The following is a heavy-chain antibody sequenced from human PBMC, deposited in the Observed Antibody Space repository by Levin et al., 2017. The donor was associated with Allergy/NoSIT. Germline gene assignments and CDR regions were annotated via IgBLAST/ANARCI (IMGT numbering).Heavy chain of an antibody. D-gene: IGHD2-15*01. J-gene: IGHJ4*02. V-gene: IGHV3-11*01. CDR1: GFTFSDYY. CDR2: ISSDSSVI. CDR3: ARDFYCTGGDCYSRPDY. Sequence: PGESLKISCAASGFTFSDYYMSWVRQAPGKGLEWVSYISSDSSVIYYADSVKGRFTISRDNAKNSLYLQMNSLRAVDTAVYYCARDFYCTGGDCYSRPDYWGQGTLVTVSS.